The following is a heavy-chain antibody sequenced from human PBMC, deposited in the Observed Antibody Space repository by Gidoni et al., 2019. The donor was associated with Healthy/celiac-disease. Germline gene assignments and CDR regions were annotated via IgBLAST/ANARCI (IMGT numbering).Heavy chain of an antibody. CDR3: ARGGGAYSSSPHDY. V-gene: IGHV4-31*03. CDR1: GGSISSGGYY. CDR2: IYYSGST. J-gene: IGHJ4*02. Sequence: QVQLQESGPGLVKPSQTLYLTCTVPGGSISSGGYYWSWIRQHPGKGLEWIGYIYYSGSTYYNPSLKSRVTISVDTSKNQFSLKLSSGTAADTAVYYCARGGGAYSSSPHDYWGQGTLVTVSS. D-gene: IGHD6-6*01.